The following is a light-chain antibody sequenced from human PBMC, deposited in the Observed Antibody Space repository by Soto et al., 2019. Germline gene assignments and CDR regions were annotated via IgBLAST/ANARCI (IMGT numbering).Light chain of an antibody. V-gene: IGLV1-51*01. Sequence: VLTQPPSVSSAPGQKVTISCSGSSSNIGNNYVSWYQQLPGTAPKLLIYDNNKRPSGIPDRFSGSKSGTSATLGITGLQTGDEADYYCGTWDSSLSAGVFGTGTKGTVL. J-gene: IGLJ1*01. CDR3: GTWDSSLSAGV. CDR2: DNN. CDR1: SSNIGNNY.